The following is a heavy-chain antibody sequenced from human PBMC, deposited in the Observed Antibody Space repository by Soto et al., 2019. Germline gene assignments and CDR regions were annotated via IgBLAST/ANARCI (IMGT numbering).Heavy chain of an antibody. CDR1: GFTFSSYG. CDR3: ARDNFKGARFVDTVMAN. Sequence: QVQLVESGGGVVQPGRSLRLSCAASGFTFSSYGMHWVRQAPGKGLEWVAVIWYDGSNKYYADSVKGRFTISRDNSKNTLYLQMNSLRAEDTAVYYCARDNFKGARFVDTVMANWGQGTLVTVSS. CDR2: IWYDGSNK. V-gene: IGHV3-33*01. D-gene: IGHD5-18*01. J-gene: IGHJ4*02.